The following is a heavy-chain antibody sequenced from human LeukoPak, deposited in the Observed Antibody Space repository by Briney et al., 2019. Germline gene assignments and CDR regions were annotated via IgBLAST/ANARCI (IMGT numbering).Heavy chain of an antibody. CDR3: ARAKLHTAMSEDYMDV. D-gene: IGHD5-18*01. V-gene: IGHV3-30*03. CDR2: ISYDGNNR. J-gene: IGHJ6*03. CDR1: GFRFSGYV. Sequence: PGGSLRLSCVASGFRFSGYVMKWVRQAPGKGLEWVAVISYDGNNRYYADSVKGRFTISRDNSKNTMNLQMNSLRAEDTALYYCARAKLHTAMSEDYMDVWGKGTTVTVSS.